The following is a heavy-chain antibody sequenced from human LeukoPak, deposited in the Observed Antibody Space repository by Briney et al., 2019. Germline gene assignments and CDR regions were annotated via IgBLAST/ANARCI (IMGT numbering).Heavy chain of an antibody. CDR3: ARTPRGYCSGGSCYHPYYYYYYMDV. Sequence: PSETLSLTCTVSVGSISSDYWSWIRQPPGKGLEWIGYIYYRGSTNYNPSLKSRVTISVDTSKNQFSLKLSSVTAADTAVYYCARTPRGYCSGGSCYHPYYYYYYMDVWGKGTTVTVSS. CDR1: VGSISSDY. V-gene: IGHV4-59*01. J-gene: IGHJ6*03. CDR2: IYYRGST. D-gene: IGHD2-15*01.